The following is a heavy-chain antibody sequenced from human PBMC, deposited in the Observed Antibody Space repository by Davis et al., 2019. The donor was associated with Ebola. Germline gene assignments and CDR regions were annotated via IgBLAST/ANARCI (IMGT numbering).Heavy chain of an antibody. D-gene: IGHD2-15*01. CDR1: GYTFTSYD. V-gene: IGHV1-8*01. CDR2: MNPNSGNT. CDR3: ARDGGYCSGGSCQLYYYYYYMDV. J-gene: IGHJ6*03. Sequence: ASVKVSCKASGYTFTSYDINWVRQATGQGLEWMGWMNPNSGNTGYAQKFQGRVTMTRNTSISTAYMELSSLRSEDTAVYYCARDGGYCSGGSCQLYYYYYYMDVWGKGTTVTVSS.